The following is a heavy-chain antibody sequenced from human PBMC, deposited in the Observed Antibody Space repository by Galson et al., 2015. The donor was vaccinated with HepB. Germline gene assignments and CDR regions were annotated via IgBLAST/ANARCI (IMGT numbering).Heavy chain of an antibody. J-gene: IGHJ6*02. V-gene: IGHV3-53*01. CDR2: IYSGGST. CDR1: GFTVSSNY. CDR3: ARMDSGYYYYGMDV. Sequence: SLRLSCAASGFTVSSNYMSWVRQAPGKGLEWVSVIYSGGSTYYADSVKGRFTISRDNSKNTLYLQMNSLRAEDTAVYYCARMDSGYYYYGMDVWGQGTTVTVSS. D-gene: IGHD2-2*03.